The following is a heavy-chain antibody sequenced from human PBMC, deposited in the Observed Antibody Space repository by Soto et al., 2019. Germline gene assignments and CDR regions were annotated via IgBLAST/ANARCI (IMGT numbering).Heavy chain of an antibody. CDR2: ISYDGSNK. CDR1: GFTFSSYG. D-gene: IGHD3-3*01. Sequence: VGSLRLSCAASGFTFSSYGMHWVGQAPGKGLEWVAVISYDGSNKYYADSVKGRFTISRNNSKNTLYLQMNSLRAEDTAVYYCAKGARAYYDFWSASYGMDVWGQGTTVTVSS. CDR3: AKGARAYYDFWSASYGMDV. J-gene: IGHJ6*02. V-gene: IGHV3-30*18.